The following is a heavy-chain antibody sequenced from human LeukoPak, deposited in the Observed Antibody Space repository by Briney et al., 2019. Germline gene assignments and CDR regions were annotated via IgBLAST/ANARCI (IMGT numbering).Heavy chain of an antibody. V-gene: IGHV3-23*01. D-gene: IGHD1-14*01. CDR1: GFPFNTYA. CDR3: AKLPFYETSAPLGDLSF. CDR2: IRPTGTNT. Sequence: GGSLRLSCAASGFPFNTYAMSWVRQAPGKGLEWVSFIRPTGTNTYYASSVKGRFTISRDDSKTTPYLQMSSLRAEDTAIYYCAKLPFYETSAPLGDLSFWGQGTLVTVSS. J-gene: IGHJ4*02.